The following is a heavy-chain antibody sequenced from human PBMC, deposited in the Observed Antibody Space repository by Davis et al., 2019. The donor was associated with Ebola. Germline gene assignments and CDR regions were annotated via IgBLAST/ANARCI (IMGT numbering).Heavy chain of an antibody. CDR3: ARFSRGNPIDD. V-gene: IGHV3-30*03. J-gene: IGHJ4*02. Sequence: SLKISCAASGFTFSRYAIHWVRQAPGKGLEWVAVISYDGSDEYYADSVKGRFTISRDNSKSTLNLQMNSLRAEDTAVYYCARFSRGNPIDDWGQGTLVTVSS. CDR2: ISYDGSDE. CDR1: GFTFSRYA.